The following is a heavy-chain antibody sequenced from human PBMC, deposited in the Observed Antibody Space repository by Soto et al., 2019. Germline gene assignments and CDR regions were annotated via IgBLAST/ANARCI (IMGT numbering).Heavy chain of an antibody. Sequence: ASVKVCCKASGYSLTSYAMQWVRQAKGQRLEWMGWINAGNGNTKYSQKFQGRVTITRDTSASTAYMELSSLRSEDTAVYYCAADLVRYYDPWYYFDYWGQGTLVTVSS. CDR2: INAGNGNT. D-gene: IGHD3-22*01. J-gene: IGHJ4*02. CDR3: AADLVRYYDPWYYFDY. CDR1: GYSLTSYA. V-gene: IGHV1-3*01.